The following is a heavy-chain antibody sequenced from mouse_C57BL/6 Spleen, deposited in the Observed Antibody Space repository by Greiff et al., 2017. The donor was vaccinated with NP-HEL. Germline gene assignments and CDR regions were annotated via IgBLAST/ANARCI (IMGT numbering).Heavy chain of an antibody. CDR3: ARSNYRNFDY. D-gene: IGHD2-5*01. Sequence: QVQLQQPGAELVKPGASVKMSCKASGYTFPSYWLPWVKQRPGPGLEWIGDIYPCSGSTNYNEKFKSKATLTVDTSSSTAYMQLSSLTSEDSGVYYCARSNYRNFDYWGQGTTLTVSS. V-gene: IGHV1-55*01. CDR1: GYTFPSYW. CDR2: IYPCSGST. J-gene: IGHJ2*01.